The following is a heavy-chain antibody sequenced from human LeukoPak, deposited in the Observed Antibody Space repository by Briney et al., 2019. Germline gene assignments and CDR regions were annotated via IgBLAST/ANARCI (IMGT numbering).Heavy chain of an antibody. D-gene: IGHD3-10*01. CDR1: GYTFTSYG. Sequence: ASVKVSCKASGYTFTSYGISWVRQAPGQGLEWMGWISAYNGNTNYAQKLQGRVTMTTDTSTSTAYTNYAQKLQGRVTMTTDTSTSTAYMELRSLRSDDTAVYYCARVAQHTGFVVVPAAISYFDFWDQGTLVTVSS. CDR3: TSTSTAYMELRSLRSDDTAVYYCARVAQHTGFVVVPAAISYFDF. J-gene: IGHJ4*02. CDR2: ISAYNGNT. V-gene: IGHV1-18*01.